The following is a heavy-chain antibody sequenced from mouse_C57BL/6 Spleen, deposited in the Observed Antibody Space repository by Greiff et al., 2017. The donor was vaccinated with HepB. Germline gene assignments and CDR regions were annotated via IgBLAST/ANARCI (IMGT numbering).Heavy chain of an antibody. D-gene: IGHD1-2*01. CDR1: GYTFTDYE. CDR3: TRSGTAHYFDY. J-gene: IGHJ2*01. Sequence: LVESGAELVRPGASVTLSCKASGYTFTDYEMHWVKQTPVHGLEWIGAIDPETGGTAYNQKFKGKAILTADKSSSTAYMELRSLTSEDSAVYYCTRSGTAHYFDYWGQGTTLTVSS. CDR2: IDPETGGT. V-gene: IGHV1-15*01.